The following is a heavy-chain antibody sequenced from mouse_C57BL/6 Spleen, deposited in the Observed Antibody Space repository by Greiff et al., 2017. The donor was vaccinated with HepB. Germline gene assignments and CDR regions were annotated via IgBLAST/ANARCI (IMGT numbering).Heavy chain of an antibody. CDR3: ARGDGYYGFAY. CDR1: GFTFSDYY. Sequence: EVMLVESEGGLVQPGSSMKLSCTASGFTFSDYYMAWVRQVPEKGLEWVANINYDGSSTYYLDSLKSRFIISRDNAKNILYLQMSSLKSEDTATYYCARGDGYYGFAYWGQGTLVTVSA. V-gene: IGHV5-16*01. D-gene: IGHD2-3*01. CDR2: INYDGSST. J-gene: IGHJ3*01.